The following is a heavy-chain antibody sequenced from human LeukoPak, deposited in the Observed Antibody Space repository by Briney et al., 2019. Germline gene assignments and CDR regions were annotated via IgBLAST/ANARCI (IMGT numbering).Heavy chain of an antibody. D-gene: IGHD1-26*01. CDR2: IYYSGST. CDR3: ARSGLEIPTSGYYYYYGMDV. CDR1: GGSISSYY. Sequence: SETLSLTCTVSGGSISSYYWSWIRQPPGKGLEWIGYIYYSGSTNYNPSLKSRVTISVDTSKNQFSLKLSSVTAADTAVYYCARSGLEIPTSGYYYYYGMDVWGQGTTVTVSS. J-gene: IGHJ6*02. V-gene: IGHV4-59*12.